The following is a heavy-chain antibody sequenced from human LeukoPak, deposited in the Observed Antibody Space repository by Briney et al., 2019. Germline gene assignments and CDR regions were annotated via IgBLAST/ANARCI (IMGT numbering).Heavy chain of an antibody. CDR3: ARGPLVGATGTRGGFDY. V-gene: IGHV4-38-2*02. Sequence: SETLSLTCTVSGYSISSGYYWGWIRQPPGKGLEWIGSIYHSGSTYYNPSLKSRVAISVDTSKNQSSLKLSSVTAADTAVYYCARGPLVGATGTRGGFDYWGQGTLVTVSS. CDR1: GYSISSGYY. D-gene: IGHD1-26*01. J-gene: IGHJ4*02. CDR2: IYHSGST.